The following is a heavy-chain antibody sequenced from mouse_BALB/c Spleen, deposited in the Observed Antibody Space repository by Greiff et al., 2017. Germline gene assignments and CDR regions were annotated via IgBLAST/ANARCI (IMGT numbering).Heavy chain of an antibody. CDR3: ARAGDAYGWFAY. Sequence: EVHLVESGGGLVKPGGSLKLSCAASGFTFSDYYMYWVRQTPEKRLEWVATISDGGSYTYYPDSVKGRFTISRDNAKNNLYLQMSSLKSEDTAMYYCARAGDAYGWFAYWGRGALVTVAA. CDR2: ISDGGSYT. D-gene: IGHD1-1*01. CDR1: GFTFSDYY. J-gene: IGHJ3*01. V-gene: IGHV5-4*02.